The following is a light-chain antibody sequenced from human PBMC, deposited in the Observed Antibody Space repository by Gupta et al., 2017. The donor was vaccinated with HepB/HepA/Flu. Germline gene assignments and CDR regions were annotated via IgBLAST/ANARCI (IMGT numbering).Light chain of an antibody. CDR3: AAWDDIRNAVV. CDR2: YDD. Sequence: SVPPQPPLVSDAPRPRATISSSARTSNSRYNAVSWYQQLPGKAPKLLIYYDDRLPSGVSGRFSGSKSDTSAALAISVLQSEDEGDYYCAAWDDIRNAVVFGGGTKLTVL. V-gene: IGLV1-36*01. CDR1: TSNSRYNA. J-gene: IGLJ2*01.